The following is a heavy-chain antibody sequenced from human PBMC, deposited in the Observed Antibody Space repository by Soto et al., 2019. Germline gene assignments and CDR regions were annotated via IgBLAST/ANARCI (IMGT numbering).Heavy chain of an antibody. Sequence: ASVKVSCKVSGYTLTELSMHWVRQAPGKGLEWMGGFDPEDGETIYAQKFQGRVTMTEDTSTDTAYMELSSLRSEDTAVYYCATAQVLKYSYGYTTDYWGQGTLVTVSS. CDR3: ATAQVLKYSYGYTTDY. CDR1: GYTLTELS. J-gene: IGHJ4*02. V-gene: IGHV1-24*01. D-gene: IGHD5-18*01. CDR2: FDPEDGET.